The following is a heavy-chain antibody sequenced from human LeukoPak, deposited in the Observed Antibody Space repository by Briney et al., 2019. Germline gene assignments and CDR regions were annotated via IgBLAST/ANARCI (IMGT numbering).Heavy chain of an antibody. CDR2: ISGSGGST. CDR3: AKDRGFGELLPRWYFDY. J-gene: IGHJ4*02. CDR1: GFTFSSYG. V-gene: IGHV3-23*01. D-gene: IGHD3-10*01. Sequence: GGSLRPSCAASGFTFSSYGMSWVRQAPGKGLEWVSAISGSGGSTYYADSVKGRFTISRDNSKNTLYLQMNSLRAEDTAVYYCAKDRGFGELLPRWYFDYWGQGTLVTVSS.